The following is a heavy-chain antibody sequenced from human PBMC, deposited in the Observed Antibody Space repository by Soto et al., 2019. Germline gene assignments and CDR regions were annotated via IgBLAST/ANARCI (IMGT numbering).Heavy chain of an antibody. J-gene: IGHJ5*02. Sequence: QVQLQESGPGLVKPSQTLSLTCTVSGGSISSGGYYWNWIRQHPGKGLEWIGYIYYIGSTYYNPSLKRRVNISLDTSKNQFSLKLSSVTAAATAVYYFARSVFPWGQGTLVTVSS. V-gene: IGHV4-31*03. CDR2: IYYIGST. CDR1: GGSISSGGYY. CDR3: ARSVFP.